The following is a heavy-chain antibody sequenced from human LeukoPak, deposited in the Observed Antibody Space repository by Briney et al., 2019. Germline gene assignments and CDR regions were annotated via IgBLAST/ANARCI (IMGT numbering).Heavy chain of an antibody. CDR2: IYTRGGT. CDR3: AGGLAYCGGDCYSAILYYYYYYMDV. D-gene: IGHD2-21*02. J-gene: IGHJ6*03. CDR1: GGSISSGSYY. Sequence: SQTLSLTCTVSGGSISSGSYYWSWIRPPAGKGLEWIGRIYTRGGTHYHPSLKSRVTISVDTSKNQFSLKLSSVTAADTAVYYCAGGLAYCGGDCYSAILYYYYYYMDVGGKGTTVTISS. V-gene: IGHV4-61*02.